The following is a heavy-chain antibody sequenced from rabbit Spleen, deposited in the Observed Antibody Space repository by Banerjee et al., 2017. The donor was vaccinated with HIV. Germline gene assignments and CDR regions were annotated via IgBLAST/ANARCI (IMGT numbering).Heavy chain of an antibody. CDR2: IYTGSSGTT. D-gene: IGHD8-1*01. Sequence: QSLEESGGDLVKPGASLTLTCTASGFSFSSSYYMCWVRQAPGKGLEWIGCIYTGSSGTTYYASWATGRFTCSKTSSTTVTLQMTSLTAADTATYFCARDTGSSFSSYGMDLWGPGTLVTVS. J-gene: IGHJ6*01. V-gene: IGHV1S40*01. CDR3: ARDTGSSFSSYGMDL. CDR1: GFSFSSSYY.